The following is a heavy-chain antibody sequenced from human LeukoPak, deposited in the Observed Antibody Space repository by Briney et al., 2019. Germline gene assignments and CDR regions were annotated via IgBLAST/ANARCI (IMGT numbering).Heavy chain of an antibody. CDR3: ARESITATSGYYFDY. Sequence: GASVKISCKTSGYTFTGNFMHWVRQAPGQGPEWMGWINPNNGDTNYAQKFQGRVTMTRDTSISTAYMELSRLRSDDTAVYYCARESITATSGYYFDYWGQGTLVTVSS. J-gene: IGHJ4*02. CDR1: GYTFTGNF. CDR2: INPNNGDT. D-gene: IGHD5-24*01. V-gene: IGHV1-2*02.